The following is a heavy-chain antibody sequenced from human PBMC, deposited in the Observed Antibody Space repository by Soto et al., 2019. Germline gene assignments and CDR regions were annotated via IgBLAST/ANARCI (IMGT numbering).Heavy chain of an antibody. CDR3: ARLTWLDTPPYVDY. Sequence: QVQLVQSGAEGKKPGASVKVSCKASGYTFTSYGISWVRQAPVQGLEWMGWISAYNGNTNYAQKLQGRVTMTTDKSKSTAYMERRSLSSDDTAVYYWARLTWLDTPPYVDYWGQGTLVTVSS. D-gene: IGHD5-12*01. V-gene: IGHV1-18*04. CDR1: GYTFTSYG. J-gene: IGHJ4*02. CDR2: ISAYNGNT.